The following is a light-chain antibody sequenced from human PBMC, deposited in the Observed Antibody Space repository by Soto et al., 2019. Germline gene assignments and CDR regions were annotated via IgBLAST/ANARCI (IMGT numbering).Light chain of an antibody. Sequence: AIQMTQSPSSLSASVGDRVTITCRASQGIRNDLGWYQQKPEKAPELLNYAASSLRSGVPSRFGGSGSGTDSTLTISSLQPEDFATYYCLQAYAYPLAFGGGTKVEIK. J-gene: IGKJ4*01. CDR2: AAS. CDR3: LQAYAYPLA. V-gene: IGKV1-6*01. CDR1: QGIRND.